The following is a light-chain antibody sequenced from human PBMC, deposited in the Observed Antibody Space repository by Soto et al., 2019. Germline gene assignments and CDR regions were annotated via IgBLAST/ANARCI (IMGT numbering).Light chain of an antibody. CDR1: QTVGSY. V-gene: IGKV3D-15*01. J-gene: IGKJ5*01. CDR3: QQYNNWPPIT. CDR2: GAS. Sequence: EIVLTQSPATLSLSPGEGATLSCRPSQTVGSYLAWFRQTPGQAPRLLIYGASSRATGIPDRFSGSGSGTEFTLTISSLQSEDFAVYYCQQYNNWPPITFGQGTRLEIK.